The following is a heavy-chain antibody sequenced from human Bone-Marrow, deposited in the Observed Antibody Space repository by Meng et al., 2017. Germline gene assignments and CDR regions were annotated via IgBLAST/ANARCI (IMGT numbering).Heavy chain of an antibody. CDR2: IYHSGRT. Sequence: GLVKSPGPLSLPRVSSGASVCIPNWCGWVRLLPGRGLEWMGEIYHSGRTTYNPSLLRRVTISTDKSNKQFSLKLSSETVVYRHIYYSARVMYRPNGHIYFDTWGQGTLVTVSS. V-gene: IGHV4-4*03. J-gene: IGHJ5*02. CDR1: GASVCIPNW. CDR3: ARVMYRPNGHIYFDT. D-gene: IGHD2-2*01.